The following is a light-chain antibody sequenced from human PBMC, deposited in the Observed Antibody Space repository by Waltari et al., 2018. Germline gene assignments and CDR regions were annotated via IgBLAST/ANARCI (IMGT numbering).Light chain of an antibody. CDR1: QSVLYSSNNKNY. Sequence: DIVMTQSPDSLAVSLDERATINCKSSQSVLYSSNNKNYLAWYQQKPGQPPKLLIYWASTRESGVPDRFSGSGSGTDFTLTISSLQAEDVAVYYCLQYYSTPLTFGQGTKLEIK. CDR2: WAS. J-gene: IGKJ2*01. CDR3: LQYYSTPLT. V-gene: IGKV4-1*01.